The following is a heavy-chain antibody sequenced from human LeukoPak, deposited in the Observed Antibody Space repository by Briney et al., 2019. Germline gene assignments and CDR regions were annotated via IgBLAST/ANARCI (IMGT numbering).Heavy chain of an antibody. J-gene: IGHJ6*03. D-gene: IGHD3-3*01. V-gene: IGHV4-34*01. Sequence: PSETLSLTSSVFGGSSSDYYWSWIRQPPGKGLEGIGESNDSGRINYNPALMSRITISVYTSNTQFSLELSSVSPADPALYYFPRGLKYGVHYYIDVWGEGATVTVSS. CDR2: SNDSGRI. CDR1: GGSSSDYY. CDR3: PRGLKYGVHYYIDV.